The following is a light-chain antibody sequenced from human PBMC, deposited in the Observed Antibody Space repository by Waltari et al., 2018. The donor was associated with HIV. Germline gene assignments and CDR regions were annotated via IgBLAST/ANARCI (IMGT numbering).Light chain of an antibody. J-gene: IGLJ2*01. CDR2: DVS. CDR1: NSDVGGYNY. V-gene: IGLV2-14*03. Sequence: QSALTQPASVSGSPGQSITIPCTGSNSDVGGYNYVSWYQHHPGEAPKLLIFDVSNRPSGVSSRFSGPKSGNTATLTIAGLQADDEAIYYCSSFTGSSTLVVFGGGTRLTVL. CDR3: SSFTGSSTLVV.